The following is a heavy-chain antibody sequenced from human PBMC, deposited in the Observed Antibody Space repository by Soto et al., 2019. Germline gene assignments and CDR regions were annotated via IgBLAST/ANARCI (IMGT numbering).Heavy chain of an antibody. V-gene: IGHV4-34*01. CDR3: ASRTINYDFWSGYIDRIDY. Sequence: SETLSLTCAVYGGSFSGYYWSWIRQPPGKGLEWIGEINHSGSTNYNPSLKSRVTISVDTSKNQFSLKLSSVTAADTAVYYCASRTINYDFWSGYIDRIDYWGQGTLVTVSS. D-gene: IGHD3-3*01. J-gene: IGHJ4*02. CDR1: GGSFSGYY. CDR2: INHSGST.